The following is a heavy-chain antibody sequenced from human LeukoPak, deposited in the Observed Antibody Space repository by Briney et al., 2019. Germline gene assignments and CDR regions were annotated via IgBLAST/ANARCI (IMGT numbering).Heavy chain of an antibody. CDR1: GFTFSDYG. D-gene: IGHD3-10*01. J-gene: IGHJ4*02. CDR2: ISYDGGNK. V-gene: IGHV3-30*18. CDR3: AKVFEVRGARRPKDY. Sequence: GGSLRLSCAASGFTFSDYGMHWVRQAPGKGLEWVAHISYDGGNKFYADSVRDRFTISRDNSKNTLFLQMNSLRIEDTAVYYCAKVFEVRGARRPKDYWGQGTLVIVSS.